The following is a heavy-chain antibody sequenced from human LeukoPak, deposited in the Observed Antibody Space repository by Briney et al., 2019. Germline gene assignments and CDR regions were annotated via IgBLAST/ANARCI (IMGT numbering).Heavy chain of an antibody. Sequence: GGSLRLSCAVSGFSVDTKYVSWVRQAPGKGLEWVSIIYSDNRTDYADSVKGRFTISRHNSRNTVYLQMNSLRTEDTAMYYCARDVGADWFDPWGQGTLVTVSS. CDR1: GFSVDTKY. CDR3: ARDVGADWFDP. J-gene: IGHJ5*02. D-gene: IGHD4/OR15-4a*01. CDR2: IYSDNRT. V-gene: IGHV3-53*04.